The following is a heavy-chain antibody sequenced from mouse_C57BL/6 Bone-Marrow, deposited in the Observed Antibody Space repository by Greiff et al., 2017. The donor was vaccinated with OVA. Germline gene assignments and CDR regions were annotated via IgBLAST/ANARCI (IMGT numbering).Heavy chain of an antibody. CDR2: IWTGGGT. D-gene: IGHD1-1*01. Sequence: VKLMESGPGLVAPSQSLSITCTVSGFSLTSYAISWVRQPPGKGLEWLGVIWTGGGTNYNSALKSRLSISKDNSKSQVFLKMNSLQTDDTARYYCARNRPTVVATDWYFDVWGTGTTVTVSS. CDR1: GFSLTSYA. J-gene: IGHJ1*03. CDR3: ARNRPTVVATDWYFDV. V-gene: IGHV2-9-1*01.